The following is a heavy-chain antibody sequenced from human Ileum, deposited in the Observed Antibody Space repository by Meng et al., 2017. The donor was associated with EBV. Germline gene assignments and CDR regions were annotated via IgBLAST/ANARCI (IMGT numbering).Heavy chain of an antibody. V-gene: IGHV4-59*01. CDR3: ARAGYYDFWSGHENWFDP. Sequence: VPRQGSGPGLVKPSETLPLTCTVSGGSISSYYWSWIRQPPGKRLEWIGYIYYSGSTNYNPSLKSRVTISIDTSKNQFSLKLSSVTAADTAVYYCARAGYYDFWSGHENWFDPWGQGTLVTVSS. CDR1: GGSISSYY. D-gene: IGHD3-3*01. J-gene: IGHJ5*02. CDR2: IYYSGST.